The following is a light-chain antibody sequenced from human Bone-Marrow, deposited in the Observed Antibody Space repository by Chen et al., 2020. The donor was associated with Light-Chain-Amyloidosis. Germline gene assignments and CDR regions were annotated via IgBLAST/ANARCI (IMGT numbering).Light chain of an antibody. V-gene: IGLV6-57*01. Sequence: FMLTPPHSVAESPGETSIISCTPSSGSIATNYVQWYQQRPGSSTTTVIYEDDQRPSGVPDRFSGSIDRSSNSASLTISGLKTEDEADYYCQSYQGSSQGVFGGGTKLTVL. CDR3: QSYQGSSQGV. CDR2: EDD. J-gene: IGLJ3*02. CDR1: SGSIATNY.